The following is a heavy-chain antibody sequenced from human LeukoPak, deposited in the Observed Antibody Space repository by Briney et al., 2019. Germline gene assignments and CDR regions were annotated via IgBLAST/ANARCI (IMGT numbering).Heavy chain of an antibody. CDR1: GFNFDDYG. J-gene: IGHJ5*02. CDR2: INYNGDTT. D-gene: IGHD6-13*01. V-gene: IGHV3-20*04. CDR3: AAGRHSTMGNNWFDP. Sequence: GGSLRLSCVASGFNFDDYGMSWVRQAPGKGLEWVSGINYNGDTTGYAASVKGRSTISKDKAKNSLYLQMNSLRAEDTALYYCAAGRHSTMGNNWFDPWGQGILVTVSS.